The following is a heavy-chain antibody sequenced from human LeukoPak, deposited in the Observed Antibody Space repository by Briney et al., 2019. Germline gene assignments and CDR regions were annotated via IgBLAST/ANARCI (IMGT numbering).Heavy chain of an antibody. CDR2: ISWNSGSI. CDR3: AKDRRPVTMVQGVIITAAFDI. V-gene: IGHV3-9*01. J-gene: IGHJ3*02. D-gene: IGHD3-10*01. CDR1: GFTVDDYA. Sequence: GVSLRLSCAASGFTVDDYAMHWVRQAPGKGLEWVSGISWNSGSIGYADSVKGRFTISRDNAKNSLYLQMNSLRAEDTALYYCAKDRRPVTMVQGVIITAAFDIWGQGTMVTVSS.